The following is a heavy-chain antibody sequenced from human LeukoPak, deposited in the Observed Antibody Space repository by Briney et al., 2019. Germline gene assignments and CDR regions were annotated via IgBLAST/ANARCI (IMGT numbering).Heavy chain of an antibody. V-gene: IGHV4-59*01. J-gene: IGHJ4*02. Sequence: SETLSLTCTVSGGSISSYYWSWIRQPPGKGLEWIGYIYYSGSTNYNPSLKSRVTIPVDTSKNQFSLKLSSVTAADTAVYYCARVAPDGYSYGHADYWGQGTLVTVSS. CDR3: ARVAPDGYSYGHADY. CDR2: IYYSGST. D-gene: IGHD5-18*01. CDR1: GGSISSYY.